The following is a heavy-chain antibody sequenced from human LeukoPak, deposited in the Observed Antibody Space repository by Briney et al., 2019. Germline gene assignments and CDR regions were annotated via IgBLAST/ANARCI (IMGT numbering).Heavy chain of an antibody. D-gene: IGHD2-15*01. V-gene: IGHV4-34*01. J-gene: IGHJ1*01. CDR3: VRGFCRGDSCYSAEYFQH. CDR1: GDSFSGYY. CDR2: IIHNGSR. Sequence: KPSETLSLTCDVYGDSFSGYYWTWIRQTPEKGLEWIGEIIHNGSRSVNPSLESRVTISVDTSKNKFSLKLTSVTAADTSVYYCVRGFCRGDSCYSAEYFQHWGQGTLVTVSS.